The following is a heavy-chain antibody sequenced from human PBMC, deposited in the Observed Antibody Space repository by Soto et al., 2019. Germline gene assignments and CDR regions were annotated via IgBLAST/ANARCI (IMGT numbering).Heavy chain of an antibody. J-gene: IGHJ6*02. D-gene: IGHD2-2*02. CDR1: GGTFSSYA. Sequence: SVKVSCKASGGTFSSYAISWVRQAPGQGLEWMGGIIPIFGTANYAQKFQGRVTITADESTSTAYMELSSLRSEDTAVYYCATRSSIVVVPSAIRRLFVPYSMDFSGPAPIVTL. CDR2: IIPIFGTA. V-gene: IGHV1-69*13. CDR3: ATRSSIVVVPSAIRRLFVPYSMDF.